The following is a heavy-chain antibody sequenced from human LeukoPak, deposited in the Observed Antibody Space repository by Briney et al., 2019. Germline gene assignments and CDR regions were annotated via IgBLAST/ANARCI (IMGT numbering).Heavy chain of an antibody. CDR1: GGSISSHY. Sequence: SETLSLTCTVSGGSISSHYWSWIRQPPGKGLEWIGYIYYSGSTNYNPSLKSRVTISVDTSKNRFSLKLSSVTAADTAVYYCARGGYSYGPTYYYFDYWGQGTLVTVSS. V-gene: IGHV4-59*11. CDR3: ARGGYSYGPTYYYFDY. D-gene: IGHD5-18*01. CDR2: IYYSGST. J-gene: IGHJ4*02.